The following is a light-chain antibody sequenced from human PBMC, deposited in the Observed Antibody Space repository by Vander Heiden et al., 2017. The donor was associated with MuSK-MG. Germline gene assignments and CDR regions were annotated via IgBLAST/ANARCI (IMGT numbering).Light chain of an antibody. J-gene: IGKJ1*01. Sequence: DIVMTQSPDSLAVSLGERATINCKSSQSVLYRPHNKNYFAWYQQKPGQPPKLLIYWASTRESGVPDRFSGSGSGTDFTLTISSLQAEDVAVYYCQQYYNNPWTFGQGTKVEIK. V-gene: IGKV4-1*01. CDR3: QQYYNNPWT. CDR1: QSVLYRPHNKNY. CDR2: WAS.